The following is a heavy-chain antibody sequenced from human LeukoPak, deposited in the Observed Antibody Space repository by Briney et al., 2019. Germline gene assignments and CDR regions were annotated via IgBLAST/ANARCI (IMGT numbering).Heavy chain of an antibody. CDR2: ISAYNGNT. Sequence: ASVKVSCKASGGTFSSYAISWVRQAPGQGLEWMGWISAYNGNTNYAQKLQGRVTMTTDTSTSTAYMELRSLRSDDTAVYYCAREVAGSYFDYWGQGTLVTVSS. V-gene: IGHV1-18*01. CDR1: GGTFSSYA. J-gene: IGHJ4*02. D-gene: IGHD6-19*01. CDR3: AREVAGSYFDY.